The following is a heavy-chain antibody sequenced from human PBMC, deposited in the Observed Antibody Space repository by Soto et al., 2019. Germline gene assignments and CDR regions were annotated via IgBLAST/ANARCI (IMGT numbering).Heavy chain of an antibody. CDR2: IWYDGSKK. CDR3: ARDASYYSLWSGYYPSRNGMDV. D-gene: IGHD3-3*01. J-gene: IGHJ6*02. V-gene: IGHV3-33*01. CDR1: GFTFSSFG. Sequence: QVQVVESGGGVVQPGRSLRLSCAASGFTFSSFGMHWVRQAPGKGLEWVSLIWYDGSKKSYGDSVKGRLTISRDNSRNTVYLQMNSLSADDTAVYYCARDASYYSLWSGYYPSRNGMDVWGQGTTVTVSS.